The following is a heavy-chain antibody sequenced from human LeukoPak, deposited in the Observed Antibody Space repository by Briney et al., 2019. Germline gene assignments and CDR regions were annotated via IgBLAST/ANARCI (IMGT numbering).Heavy chain of an antibody. CDR1: GDSVSSNSAT. V-gene: IGHV6-1*01. Sequence: SQTLSLTCAISGDSVSSNSATWNWIRQSPSRGLEWLGRTYYRSKWKNDYAISVKSRITINPDTSKNQFSLQLNSVTPEDSAEYYCAREVGGSYEAASDLWGQGTMVTVSS. CDR2: TYYRSKWKN. J-gene: IGHJ3*01. D-gene: IGHD1-26*01. CDR3: AREVGGSYEAASDL.